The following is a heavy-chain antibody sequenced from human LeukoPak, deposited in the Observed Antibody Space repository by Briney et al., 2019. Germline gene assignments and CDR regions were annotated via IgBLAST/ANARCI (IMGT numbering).Heavy chain of an antibody. J-gene: IGHJ4*02. CDR2: ISSSGSTI. CDR3: ARVPNGRGDY. Sequence: GGSLRLSCAASGFTFSSYSMNWVRQAPGKGLEWVSYISSSGSTIYYADSVKGRFTISRDNAKNSLYMQMNSPRAEDSAVYYCARVPNGRGDYWGQGTLVTVSS. V-gene: IGHV3-48*04. CDR1: GFTFSSYS. D-gene: IGHD2-8*01.